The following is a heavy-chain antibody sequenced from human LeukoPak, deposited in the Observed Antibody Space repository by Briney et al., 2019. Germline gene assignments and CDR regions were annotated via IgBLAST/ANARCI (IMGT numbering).Heavy chain of an antibody. CDR2: IGNNGGGI. D-gene: IGHD7-27*01. V-gene: IGHV3-23*01. J-gene: IGHJ4*02. CDR3: AIDPNWGTHS. Sequence: GGSLRLSCAASGFTFSTYTMYWVRHPPGKRLEWVSIIGNNGGGIHYADSVRGRFTISRDNSKNALYLQMNSLRVGDTAVYYCAIDPNWGTHSWGQGVLVTVSS. CDR1: GFTFSTYT.